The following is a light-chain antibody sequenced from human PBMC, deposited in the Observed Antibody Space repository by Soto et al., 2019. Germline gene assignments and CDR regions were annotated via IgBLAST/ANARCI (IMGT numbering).Light chain of an antibody. CDR3: QSAENTGTVV. CDR1: TLPKQY. CDR2: KDS. J-gene: IGLJ2*01. Sequence: SYELTQSPSVSVSPGQTARITCSGDTLPKQYAYWYQQKPGQAPVLMIDKDSERPSRIHEPFSGYTSGTTVALTISGVRAEDEADYYCQSAENTGTVVFGGGTKVSVL. V-gene: IGLV3-25*03.